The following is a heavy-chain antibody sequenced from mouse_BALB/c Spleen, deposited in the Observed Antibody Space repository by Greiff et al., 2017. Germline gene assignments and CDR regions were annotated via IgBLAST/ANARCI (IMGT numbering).Heavy chain of an antibody. J-gene: IGHJ2*01. CDR1: GYTFTSYW. D-gene: IGHD1-2*01. Sequence: VQLQESGAELAKPGASVKMSCKASGYTFTSYWMHWVKQRPGQGLEWIGYINPSTGYTEYNQKFKDKATLTADKSSSTAYMQLSSLTSEDSAVYYCAREGSLLRLHFDYWGQGTTLTVSS. CDR3: AREGSLLRLHFDY. CDR2: INPSTGYT. V-gene: IGHV1-7*01.